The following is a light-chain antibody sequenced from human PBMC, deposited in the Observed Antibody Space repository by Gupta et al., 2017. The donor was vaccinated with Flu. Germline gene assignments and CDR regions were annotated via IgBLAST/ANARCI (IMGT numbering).Light chain of an antibody. J-gene: IGLJ1*01. Sequence: QSALTQPPSASGSPRQSVTISCTGTSSAVGGYNYVPWYQQHPGKAPKRRSYEVSKRPSGVPDRFSGSKSGNTASLTVSGLQAEDEADYYCSSSVGTNTGFGTGTKVTVL. CDR2: EVS. CDR3: SSSVGTNTG. V-gene: IGLV2-8*01. CDR1: SSAVGGYNY.